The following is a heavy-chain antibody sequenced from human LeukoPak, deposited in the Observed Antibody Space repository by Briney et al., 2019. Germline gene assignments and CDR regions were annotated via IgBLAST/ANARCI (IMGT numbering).Heavy chain of an antibody. J-gene: IGHJ4*02. CDR3: ARVAAGTFDY. CDR1: GGSIRIXFYH. Sequence: LTCTVSGGSIRIXFYHXSXIXXPXGXGLEWIGRIYASESTMYNPSLKTRVTISLDTSKNQFSLKLSSVTAADTAVYYCARVAAGTFDYWGQGTLVTVSS. V-gene: IGHV4-61*02. CDR2: IYASEST. D-gene: IGHD6-13*01.